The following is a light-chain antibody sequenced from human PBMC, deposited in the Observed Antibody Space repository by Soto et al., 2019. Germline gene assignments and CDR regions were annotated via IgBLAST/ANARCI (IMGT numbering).Light chain of an antibody. CDR2: EVT. CDR3: SSYTSSNTLV. J-gene: IGLJ1*01. CDR1: NSNIGSNFGLNH. V-gene: IGLV2-14*01. Sequence: QSVLTQSPSASGPPGQRVTISCSGSNSNIGSNFGLNHVFWYQQLPGAAPKLMIYEVTNRPSGVSNRFSGSKSGSTASLTISGLQAEDEADHYCSSYTSSNTLVFGTGTKLTVL.